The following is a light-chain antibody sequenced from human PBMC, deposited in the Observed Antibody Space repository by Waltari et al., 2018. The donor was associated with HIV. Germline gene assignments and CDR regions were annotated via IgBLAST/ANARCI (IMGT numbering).Light chain of an antibody. V-gene: IGLV3-21*02. CDR2: DDS. Sequence: SYVLTQPPSVSVAPGQTARITCGGDNIGNKSVHWYQQKPGQAPVLFVFDDSDRPSGSPKRFSGSNSGNTATLTGSRVEAGDEADYYCQVWDSGSDHPGVFGTGTKVTVL. CDR1: NIGNKS. CDR3: QVWDSGSDHPGV. J-gene: IGLJ1*01.